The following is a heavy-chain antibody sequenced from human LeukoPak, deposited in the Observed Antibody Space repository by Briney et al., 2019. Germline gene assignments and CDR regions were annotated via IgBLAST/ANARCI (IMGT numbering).Heavy chain of an antibody. J-gene: IGHJ4*02. CDR3: AISRHSSGWYVTHVY. V-gene: IGHV1-69*13. CDR2: IIPIFGTT. D-gene: IGHD6-19*01. CDR1: GGTFSSYA. Sequence: ASVKVSCKASGGTFSSYAISWVRQAPGQGLEWMGGIIPIFGTTNYAQKFQGRVTITADESTSTAYMELSSLRSEDTAVYYCAISRHSSGWYVTHVYWGQGTLVTVSS.